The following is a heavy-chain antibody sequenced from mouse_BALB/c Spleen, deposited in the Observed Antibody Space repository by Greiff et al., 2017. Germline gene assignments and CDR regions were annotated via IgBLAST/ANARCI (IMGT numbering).Heavy chain of an antibody. Sequence: VQLQQSAAELARPGASVKMSCKASGYTFTSYTMHWVKQRPGQGLEWIGYINPSSGYTEYNQKFKDKTTLTADKSSSTAYMQLSSLTSEDSAVYYCARSGLNDYDGYAMDYWGQGTSVTVSS. D-gene: IGHD2-4*01. CDR3: ARSGLNDYDGYAMDY. V-gene: IGHV1-4*02. CDR1: GYTFTSYT. J-gene: IGHJ4*01. CDR2: INPSSGYT.